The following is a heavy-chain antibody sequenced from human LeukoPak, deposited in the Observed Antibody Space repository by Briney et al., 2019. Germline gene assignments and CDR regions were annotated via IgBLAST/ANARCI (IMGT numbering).Heavy chain of an antibody. CDR1: GLTFSSYA. CDR2: ISGSSGST. D-gene: IGHD2-15*01. J-gene: IGHJ4*02. Sequence: QPGGSLRLSCAASGLTFSSYAMSWVRQAPGKGLEWVSAISGSSGSTYYADSVKGRFNISRDNSKKTLYLQMNSLRAEDSALYYCAKLGPGYCSVGTCYSRWHYFDSWGQGTLVTVSS. CDR3: AKLGPGYCSVGTCYSRWHYFDS. V-gene: IGHV3-23*01.